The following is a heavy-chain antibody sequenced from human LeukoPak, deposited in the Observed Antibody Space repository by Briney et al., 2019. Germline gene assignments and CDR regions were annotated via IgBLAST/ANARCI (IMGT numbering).Heavy chain of an antibody. D-gene: IGHD6-13*01. Sequence: PGGSLRLSCAASGFTFSRFSMNWVRQAPGKGLEWVSSISSSSSYIYYADSVKGRFTISRDNAKNSLYLQMNSLRAEDTAVYYCARDYRQQRRTGYYYYMDVWGKGTTVTVSS. CDR3: ARDYRQQRRTGYYYYMDV. CDR1: GFTFSRFS. CDR2: ISSSSSYI. J-gene: IGHJ6*03. V-gene: IGHV3-21*01.